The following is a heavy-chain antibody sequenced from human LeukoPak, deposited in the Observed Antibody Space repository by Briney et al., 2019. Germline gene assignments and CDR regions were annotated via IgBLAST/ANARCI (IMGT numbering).Heavy chain of an antibody. V-gene: IGHV1-69*06. J-gene: IGHJ5*02. CDR1: GGTFSSYA. D-gene: IGHD3-3*01. CDR3: ARGRQYDFWSGYYSCWFDP. CDR2: IIPIFGTA. Sequence: SVKVSCKASGGTFSSYAISWVRQAPGQGLEWMGGIIPIFGTANYAQKFQGRVTITADKSTSTAYMELSSLRSEDTAVYYCARGRQYDFWSGYYSCWFDPWGQGTLVTVSS.